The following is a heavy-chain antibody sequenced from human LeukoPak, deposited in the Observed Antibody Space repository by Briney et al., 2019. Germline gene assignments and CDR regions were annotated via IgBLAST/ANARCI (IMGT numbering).Heavy chain of an antibody. J-gene: IGHJ4*02. V-gene: IGHV3-30*04. D-gene: IGHD3-9*01. Sequence: PGRSLRLSCAASGFTFSIYAMHWVRQAPGKGLEWVAVISYDGSNKYYADSVKGRFTISRDNSKNTLYLQMNSLRAEDTAVYYCASEILTGIDYWGQGTLVTVSS. CDR3: ASEILTGIDY. CDR1: GFTFSIYA. CDR2: ISYDGSNK.